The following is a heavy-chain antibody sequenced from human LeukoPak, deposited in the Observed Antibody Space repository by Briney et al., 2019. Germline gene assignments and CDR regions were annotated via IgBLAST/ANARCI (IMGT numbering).Heavy chain of an antibody. D-gene: IGHD6-19*01. CDR2: IYYSGST. V-gene: IGHV4-34*01. J-gene: IGHJ4*02. Sequence: SETLSLTCAVYGETFSGYYWSWIRQPPGKGLEWIGSIYYSGSTYYNPSLKSRVTISVDTSKNQFSLKLSSVTAADTAVYYCARHWQWLDYWGQGTLVTVSS. CDR1: GETFSGYY. CDR3: ARHWQWLDY.